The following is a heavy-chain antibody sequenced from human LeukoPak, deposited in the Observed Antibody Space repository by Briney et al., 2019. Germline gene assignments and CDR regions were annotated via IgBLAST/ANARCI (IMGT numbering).Heavy chain of an antibody. Sequence: GGSLRLSCAASGFTFSSYSMNWVRQAPGKGLEWVSSISSSSSYVYYADSVKGRFTISRDNAKNSLYLQMNSLRAEDTAVYYCARVPVTGAFDIWGQGTMVTVSS. CDR2: ISSSSSYV. CDR1: GFTFSSYS. J-gene: IGHJ3*02. D-gene: IGHD4-17*01. CDR3: ARVPVTGAFDI. V-gene: IGHV3-21*01.